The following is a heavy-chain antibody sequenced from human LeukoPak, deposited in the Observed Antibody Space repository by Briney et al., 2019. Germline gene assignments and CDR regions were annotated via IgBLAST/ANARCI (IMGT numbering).Heavy chain of an antibody. CDR3: ARVGYDFWSGYPTFFDY. Sequence: SETLSLTCTVSGGSISSYYWSWIRHPPAKGLEWIGYIYYSGSTNYNPSLKSRVTISVDTSKKQFFLQLNSVTPEDTAVYYCARVGYDFWSGYPTFFDYWGQGTLVTVSS. J-gene: IGHJ4*02. D-gene: IGHD3-3*01. CDR1: GGSISSYY. V-gene: IGHV4-59*12. CDR2: IYYSGST.